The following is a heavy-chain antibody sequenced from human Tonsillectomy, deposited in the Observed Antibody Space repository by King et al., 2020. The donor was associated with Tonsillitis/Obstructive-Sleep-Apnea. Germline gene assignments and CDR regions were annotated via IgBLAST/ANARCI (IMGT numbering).Heavy chain of an antibody. D-gene: IGHD6-19*01. Sequence: HVQLPQWGAGLLKPSETLSLTCAVYGGSFSGYYWSWIRQPPGKGLEWVGEIDHIGSTSYNPSLKSRVTLSVDTSKNQFSLKLNSVTAADTAVYYCAREGSSGWYDYWGQGTLVTVSS. CDR2: IDHIGST. CDR3: AREGSSGWYDY. J-gene: IGHJ4*02. V-gene: IGHV4-34*01. CDR1: GGSFSGYY.